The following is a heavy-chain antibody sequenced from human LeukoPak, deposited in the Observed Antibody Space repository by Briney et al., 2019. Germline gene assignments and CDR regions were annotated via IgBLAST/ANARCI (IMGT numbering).Heavy chain of an antibody. J-gene: IGHJ6*03. CDR1: GGSFSGYY. CDR2: INHSGST. V-gene: IGHV4-34*01. D-gene: IGHD2-15*01. CDR3: ARDGGYCSGGSCYPHYYYMDV. Sequence: SETLSLTCAVYGGSFSGYYWSWIRQPPGKGLEWIWEINHSGSTNYNPSLKSRVTISVDTSKNQFSLKLSSVTAADTAVYYCARDGGYCSGGSCYPHYYYMDVWGKGTTVTVSS.